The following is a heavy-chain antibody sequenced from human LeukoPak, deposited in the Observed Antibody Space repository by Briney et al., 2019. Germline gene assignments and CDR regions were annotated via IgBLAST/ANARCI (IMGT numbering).Heavy chain of an antibody. D-gene: IGHD4-17*01. CDR3: AKAPYGDYYFDY. Sequence: PGGSLRLSCAASGFTFDDYAMHWVRHAPGKGLEWVSGISWNSDSIGHADSVKGRFTISRDNAKNSLYLQMNSLRAEDTALYYCAKAPYGDYYFDYWGQGTLVTVSS. CDR1: GFTFDDYA. V-gene: IGHV3-9*01. J-gene: IGHJ4*02. CDR2: ISWNSDSI.